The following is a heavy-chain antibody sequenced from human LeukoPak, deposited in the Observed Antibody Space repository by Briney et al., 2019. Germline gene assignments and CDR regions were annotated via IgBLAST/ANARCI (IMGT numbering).Heavy chain of an antibody. CDR2: ISGSGGST. Sequence: GGSLRLSCAASGFTFSSYAMSWVRQAPGKGLEWVSAISGSGGSTYYADSVKGRFTISRDNSKNTLYLQMNSLRAEDTAVYYCANYWSGYSAYCYYGMDVWGQGTTVTVSS. V-gene: IGHV3-23*01. CDR1: GFTFSSYA. D-gene: IGHD3-3*01. J-gene: IGHJ6*02. CDR3: ANYWSGYSAYCYYGMDV.